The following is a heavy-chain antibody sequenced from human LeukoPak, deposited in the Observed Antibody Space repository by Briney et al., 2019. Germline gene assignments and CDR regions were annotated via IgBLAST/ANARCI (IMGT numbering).Heavy chain of an antibody. J-gene: IGHJ4*02. D-gene: IGHD6-13*01. Sequence: PGGSLRLSCAASGFTFSSHAMSWVRQAPGKGLKWVSAISASGDGIYYTDSVKGRFTMSRDNSKDTLYLQMNSLRADDTAVYYCAKTPGGAAGNRVFDHWGQGALVTVSS. V-gene: IGHV3-23*01. CDR2: ISASGDGI. CDR3: AKTPGGAAGNRVFDH. CDR1: GFTFSSHA.